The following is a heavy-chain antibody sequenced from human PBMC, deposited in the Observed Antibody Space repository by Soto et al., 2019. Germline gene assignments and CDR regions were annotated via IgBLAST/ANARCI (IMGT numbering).Heavy chain of an antibody. Sequence: QVQLQESGPGLVKPSETLSLTCTVSGGSVSSGSYYWSWIRQPPGKGLEWIGYIYYSGSTKYNPSLKSRVTISVYTSKNQFSLKRRSVTAADTAVYYCAREVAAAGILRFDYWGQGTLVTVSS. CDR2: IYYSGST. V-gene: IGHV4-61*01. J-gene: IGHJ4*02. CDR1: GGSVSSGSYY. CDR3: AREVAAAGILRFDY. D-gene: IGHD6-13*01.